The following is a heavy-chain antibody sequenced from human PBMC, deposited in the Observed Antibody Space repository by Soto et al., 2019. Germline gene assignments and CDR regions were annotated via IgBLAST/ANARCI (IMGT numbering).Heavy chain of an antibody. CDR1: GGSISSYY. V-gene: IGHV4-59*08. CDR2: VHHSWGS. Sequence: PSETLSLTCTVSGGSISSYYWSWIRQPPGKPMEWIGYVHHSWGSSYNPSLQSRVAISLDTSKSQFSLELTSVTAADTAVYYCARQGFGPLHGLVDVWGQGTTVTVSS. J-gene: IGHJ6*02. D-gene: IGHD3-10*01. CDR3: ARQGFGPLHGLVDV.